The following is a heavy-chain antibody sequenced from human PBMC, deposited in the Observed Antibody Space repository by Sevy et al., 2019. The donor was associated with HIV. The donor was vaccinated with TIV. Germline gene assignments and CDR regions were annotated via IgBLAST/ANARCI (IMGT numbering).Heavy chain of an antibody. CDR3: AKRGSKSGYALGY. CDR1: GFTLSNYD. D-gene: IGHD5-12*01. Sequence: GESLKISCIESGFTLSNYDIHWVRQAAGKGLEWVAFIQYDGSIQYYADSVKGRFTISRDNSKNTLYLQMNSLRPEDTAIYYCAKRGSKSGYALGYWGQGTLVTVSS. V-gene: IGHV3-30*02. CDR2: IQYDGSIQ. J-gene: IGHJ4*02.